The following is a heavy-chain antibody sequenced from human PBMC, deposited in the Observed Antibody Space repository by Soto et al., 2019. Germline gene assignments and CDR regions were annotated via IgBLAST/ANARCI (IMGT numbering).Heavy chain of an antibody. Sequence: SVKVSCKSSGYTFTSYGISWVRQAPGQGLEWMGWISAYNGNTNYAQKLQGRVTMTTDTSTSTAYMELRSLRSDDTAVYYCARDRYCSSTSCYTPLDYWGQGTLVTVSS. D-gene: IGHD2-2*02. CDR3: ARDRYCSSTSCYTPLDY. J-gene: IGHJ4*02. CDR1: GYTFTSYG. V-gene: IGHV1-18*01. CDR2: ISAYNGNT.